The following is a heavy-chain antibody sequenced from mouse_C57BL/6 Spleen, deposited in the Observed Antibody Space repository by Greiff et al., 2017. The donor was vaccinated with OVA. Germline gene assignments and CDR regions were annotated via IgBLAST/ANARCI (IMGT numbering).Heavy chain of an antibody. CDR1: GYAFSSSW. Sequence: VKLQESGPELVKPGASVKISCKASGYAFSSSWMNWVKQRPGKGLEWIGRIYPGDGDTNYNGKFKGKATLTADKSSSTAYMQLSSLTSEDSAVYFCAREGGNLYYFDYWGQGTTLTVSS. CDR3: AREGGNLYYFDY. V-gene: IGHV1-82*01. J-gene: IGHJ2*01. D-gene: IGHD2-1*01. CDR2: IYPGDGDT.